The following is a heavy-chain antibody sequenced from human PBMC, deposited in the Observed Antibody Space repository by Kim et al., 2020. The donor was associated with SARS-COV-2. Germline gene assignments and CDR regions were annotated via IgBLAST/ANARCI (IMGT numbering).Heavy chain of an antibody. CDR3: ARTDYSNYVSFDY. CDR2: INHSGST. D-gene: IGHD4-4*01. J-gene: IGHJ4*02. CDR1: GGSFSGYY. Sequence: SETLSLTCAVYGGSFSGYYWSWIRQPPGKGLEWIGEINHSGSTNYNPSLKSRVTISVDTSKNQFSLKLSSVTAADTAVYYCARTDYSNYVSFDYWGQGTLVTVSS. V-gene: IGHV4-34*01.